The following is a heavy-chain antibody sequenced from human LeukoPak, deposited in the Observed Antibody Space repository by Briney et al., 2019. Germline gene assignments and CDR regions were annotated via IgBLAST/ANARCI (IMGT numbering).Heavy chain of an antibody. J-gene: IGHJ6*02. CDR2: ISSSSSYI. CDR3: ARVATTYYYYYGMDV. V-gene: IGHV3-21*01. Sequence: PGGSLRLSRAASGFTFSSYSMNWVRQAPGKGLEWVSSISSSSSYIYYADSVKGRFTISRDNAKNSLYLQMNSLRAEDTAVYYCARVATTYYYYYGMDVWGQGTTVTVSS. D-gene: IGHD5-24*01. CDR1: GFTFSSYS.